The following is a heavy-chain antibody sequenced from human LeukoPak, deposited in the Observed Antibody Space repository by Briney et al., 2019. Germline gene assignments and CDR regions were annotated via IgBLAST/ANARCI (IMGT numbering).Heavy chain of an antibody. CDR1: GGSINSGSYY. V-gene: IGHV4-61*02. Sequence: SQTLSLTCTVSGGSINSGSYYWIWIRQPAGKGLEWVGRIYTSGSTNYNVPLKSRVTISMDTSKNQFSLKLSSVTAADTAVYYCARRLAGATTFLDVWGQGTLVTVSS. CDR3: ARRLAGATTFLDV. J-gene: IGHJ3*01. D-gene: IGHD1-26*01. CDR2: IYTSGST.